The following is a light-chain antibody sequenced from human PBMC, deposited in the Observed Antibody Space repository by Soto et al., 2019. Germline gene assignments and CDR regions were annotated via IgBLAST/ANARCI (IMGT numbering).Light chain of an antibody. V-gene: IGLV1-44*01. Sequence: QSVLTQPPSASGTPGQRVTISCSGISSNIGSNPVNWFQQLPGSAPKLRIYSHNQRPSGVPDRFSGSKSGTSASLAISGLQSEDEAAYYCGAWDDRLNGYVFGTGTQLTVL. J-gene: IGLJ1*01. CDR3: GAWDDRLNGYV. CDR2: SHN. CDR1: SSNIGSNP.